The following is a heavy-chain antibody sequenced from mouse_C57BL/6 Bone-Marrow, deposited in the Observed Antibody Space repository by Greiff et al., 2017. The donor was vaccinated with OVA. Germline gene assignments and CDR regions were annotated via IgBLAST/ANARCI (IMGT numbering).Heavy chain of an antibody. J-gene: IGHJ3*01. V-gene: IGHV1-69*01. CDR1: GYTFTSYW. CDR2: IDPSDSYT. D-gene: IGHD2-4*01. CDR3: ARRDYGIAY. Sequence: VQLQQPGAELVMPGASVKLSCKASGYTFTSYWMHWVKQRPGQGLEWIGEIDPSDSYTNYNQKFKGKSTLTVDKSSSTAYMQLSSLTSEDSAVYYCARRDYGIAYWGQGTLVTVSA.